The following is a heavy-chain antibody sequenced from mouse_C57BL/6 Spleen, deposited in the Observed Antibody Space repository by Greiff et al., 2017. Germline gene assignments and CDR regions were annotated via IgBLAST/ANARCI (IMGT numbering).Heavy chain of an antibody. J-gene: IGHJ1*01. CDR2: INPSNGGT. D-gene: IGHD1-1*01. V-gene: IGHV1-53*01. Sequence: VQLQQPGTELVKPGASVKLSCKASGYTFTSYWMHWVKQRPGQGLEWIGNINPSNGGTNYNEKFKSKDTLTVDKSSSTAYMQLSSLTSEDSAVYDCARDYYGSSYWYCDVWGAGTTVTVSS. CDR3: ARDYYGSSYWYCDV. CDR1: GYTFTSYW.